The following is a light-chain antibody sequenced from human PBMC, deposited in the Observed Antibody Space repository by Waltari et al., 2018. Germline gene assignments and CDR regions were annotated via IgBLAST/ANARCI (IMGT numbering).Light chain of an antibody. CDR3: QQRRNWPLT. Sequence: SCGASPSGGIYLAWYQQQPGQSPRLLSYDASYKATGIPARFSGSGAETDFTLTISSLQPEDFAVYYWQQRRNWPLTFGGGTRVQI. CDR1: PSGGIY. J-gene: IGKJ4*01. CDR2: DAS. V-gene: IGKV3-11*01.